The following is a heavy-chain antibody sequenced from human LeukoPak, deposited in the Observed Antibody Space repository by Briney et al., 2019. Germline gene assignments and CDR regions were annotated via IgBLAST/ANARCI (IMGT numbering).Heavy chain of an antibody. CDR1: GGTFSSYA. D-gene: IGHD5-18*01. V-gene: IGHV1-69*01. CDR2: IIPIFGTA. Sequence: SVKVSCKASGGTFSSYAISWVRQAPGQRLEWMGGIIPIFGTANYAQNFQGRVTITADESTSTAYMELSSLRSEDTAVYYCAMYTAMAPFAFDIWGQGTMVTVPS. CDR3: AMYTAMAPFAFDI. J-gene: IGHJ3*02.